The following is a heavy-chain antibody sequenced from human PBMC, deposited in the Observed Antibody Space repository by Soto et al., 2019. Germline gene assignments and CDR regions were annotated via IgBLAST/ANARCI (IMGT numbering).Heavy chain of an antibody. D-gene: IGHD6-13*01. CDR1: GYPFINYP. Sequence: QVQLVQSGAEVKKPGASVKVSCKASGYPFINYPLHWVRQAPGQGLEWLGWMRTGNGDTNYSQKFQGRVTFTRDTSANTAYMELSSLRSEDTTVYYCAKEGRYGNSWYPDSWGKGTLVTVSS. CDR3: AKEGRYGNSWYPDS. J-gene: IGHJ4*02. V-gene: IGHV1-3*04. CDR2: MRTGNGDT.